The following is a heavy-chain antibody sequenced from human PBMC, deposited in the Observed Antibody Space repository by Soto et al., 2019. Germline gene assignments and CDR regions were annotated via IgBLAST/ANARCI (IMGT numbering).Heavy chain of an antibody. CDR1: GFTFSSYS. CDR3: ATDVLRFLESSYYYYGMDV. Sequence: EVQLVESGGGLVQPGGSLRLSCAASGFTFSSYSMNWVRQAPGKGLEWVSYISSSSSTTYYADSVKGRFTISRDNAKNSLYLQMNSLRDEDTAVYYCATDVLRFLESSYYYYGMDVWGQGTTVTVSS. D-gene: IGHD3-3*01. CDR2: ISSSSSTT. J-gene: IGHJ6*02. V-gene: IGHV3-48*02.